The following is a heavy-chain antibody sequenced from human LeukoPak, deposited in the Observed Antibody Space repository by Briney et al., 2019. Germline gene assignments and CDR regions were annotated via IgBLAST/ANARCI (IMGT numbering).Heavy chain of an antibody. V-gene: IGHV3-23*01. J-gene: IGHJ6*02. CDR2: ISGSGRST. CDR3: APGASGSYYFGMDV. D-gene: IGHD1-26*01. CDR1: GITFSSYA. Sequence: GGSLRLSCAASGITFSSYAMSWVRQAPGKGLEWVSAISGSGRSTNYTDSVKGRFTISRDNSKNTVYLQMNSLRAEDTAVYYCAPGASGSYYFGMDVWGQGTTVTVSS.